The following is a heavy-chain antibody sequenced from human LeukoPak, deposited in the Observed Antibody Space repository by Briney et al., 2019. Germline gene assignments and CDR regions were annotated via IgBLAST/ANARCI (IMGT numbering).Heavy chain of an antibody. D-gene: IGHD5-24*01. CDR2: ISYDGSNK. J-gene: IGHJ4*02. CDR1: GFTFSSYG. V-gene: IGHV3-30*18. Sequence: PGRSLRLSCAASGFTFSSYGMHWVRQAPGKGLEWVAVISYDGSNKYYADSVKGRFTISRDNSKNTLYLQMNSLRAEDTAVYYCAKSLTERWLQLGDYWGQGTLVTVSS. CDR3: AKSLTERWLQLGDY.